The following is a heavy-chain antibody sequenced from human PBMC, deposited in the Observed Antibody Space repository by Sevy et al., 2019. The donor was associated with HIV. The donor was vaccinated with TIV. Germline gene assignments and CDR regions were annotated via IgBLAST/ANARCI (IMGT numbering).Heavy chain of an antibody. V-gene: IGHV4-39*01. CDR3: ARHGSWSFYLDD. CDR2: IYYTATT. J-gene: IGHJ4*02. CDR1: DDSISSSNYF. D-gene: IGHD6-13*01. Sequence: SETLSLTCSVSDDSISSSNYFWGWIRQPPGKGLEWIGSIYYTATTYYNPSLKSRFTLSVDTSKKQFSLKLSSVTAADTAVYYCARHGSWSFYLDDWGQGILVTVSS.